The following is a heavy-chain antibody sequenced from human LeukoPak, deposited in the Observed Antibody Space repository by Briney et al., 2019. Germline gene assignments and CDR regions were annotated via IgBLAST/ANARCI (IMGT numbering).Heavy chain of an antibody. CDR2: ISNSSNYI. CDR3: AELGITMIGGV. CDR1: GFTFTSYS. Sequence: GGSLSLSCAPSGFTFTSYSMNCVRAGPEGGVECGSSISNSSNYIYSAHPVKGQSTISRDNAKNSLYLQMNSPRAEDTAVYYCAELGITMIGGVWGKGTTVTISS. D-gene: IGHD3-10*02. V-gene: IGHV3-21*01. J-gene: IGHJ6*04.